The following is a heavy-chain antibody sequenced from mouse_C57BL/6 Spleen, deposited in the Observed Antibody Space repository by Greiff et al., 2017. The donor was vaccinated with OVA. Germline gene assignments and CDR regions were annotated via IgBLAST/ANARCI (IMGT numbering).Heavy chain of an antibody. J-gene: IGHJ2*01. V-gene: IGHV5-4*03. D-gene: IGHD3-2*02. CDR2: ISDDGSYT. CDR3: ARGTAQATSYFDY. CDR1: GFTFSSYA. Sequence: EVMLVESGGGLVKPGGSLKLSCAASGFTFSSYAMSWVRQTPEKRLEWVATISDDGSYTYYPDNVKGRFTISRDNAKNNLYLQMSHLKSEDTAMYYCARGTAQATSYFDYWGQGTTLTGSS.